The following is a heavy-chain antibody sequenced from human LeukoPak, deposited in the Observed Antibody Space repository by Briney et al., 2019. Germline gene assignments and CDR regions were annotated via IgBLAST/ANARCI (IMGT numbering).Heavy chain of an antibody. CDR3: ARDREDIVVVPAADSHYYYYYYMDV. Sequence: GGSLRLSCAAYGFTVSRNYMSWVRQAPGKGLEWVSVIYSGGSPYSADSVKGRFTISRDNSKNTLYLQMNSLRAEDTAVYYSARDREDIVVVPAADSHYYYYYYMDVWGKGTTVTISS. CDR2: IYSGGSP. D-gene: IGHD2-2*01. V-gene: IGHV3-66*01. J-gene: IGHJ6*03. CDR1: GFTVSRNY.